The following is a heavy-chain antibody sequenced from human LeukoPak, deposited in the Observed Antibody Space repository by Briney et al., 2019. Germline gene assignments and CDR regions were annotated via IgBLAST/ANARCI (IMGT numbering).Heavy chain of an antibody. D-gene: IGHD7-27*01. J-gene: IGHJ4*02. V-gene: IGHV1-2*02. CDR1: GYTFTGYY. CDR3: ARTEPNWEYYFDY. Sequence: ASVKVSCQASGYTFTGYYMHWVRQAPGQGIEWMGWINPNSGGTDYAQKFQGRVTMTRDTSISTAYMELSRLRSDDTAVYYCARTEPNWEYYFDYWGQGTLVTVSS. CDR2: INPNSGGT.